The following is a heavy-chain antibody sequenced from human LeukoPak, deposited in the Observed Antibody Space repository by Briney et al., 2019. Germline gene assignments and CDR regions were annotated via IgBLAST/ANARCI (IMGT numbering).Heavy chain of an antibody. V-gene: IGHV4-59*01. D-gene: IGHD3-22*01. CDR3: ARVGYSYHYYMDV. Sequence: SETLSLTCTVSGGSISSYYWSWIRQPPGKGLEWIGYIYYSGSTNYNPSLKSRVTISVDTSKNQFSLKLSSVTAADTAVYYCARVGYSYHYYMDVWGKGTTVTASS. J-gene: IGHJ6*03. CDR2: IYYSGST. CDR1: GGSISSYY.